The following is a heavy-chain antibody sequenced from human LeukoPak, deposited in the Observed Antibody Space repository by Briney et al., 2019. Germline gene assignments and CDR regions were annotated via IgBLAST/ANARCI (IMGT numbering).Heavy chain of an antibody. J-gene: IGHJ4*02. CDR1: GFTVSSNY. V-gene: IGHV3-53*01. CDR3: ARAYDYVWGSYHARGYYFDY. D-gene: IGHD3-16*01. CDR2: IYSGGST. Sequence: GESLRLSCAASGFTVSSNYMSWVRQAPGKGLEWVSVIYSGGSTYYADPEKGRFTISRDNSKNTLYLQMNSLRAEDTAVYYCARAYDYVWGSYHARGYYFDYWGQGTLVTVSS.